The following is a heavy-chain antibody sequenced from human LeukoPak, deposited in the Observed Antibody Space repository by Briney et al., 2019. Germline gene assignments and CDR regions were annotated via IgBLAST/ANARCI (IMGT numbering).Heavy chain of an antibody. D-gene: IGHD2-15*01. J-gene: IGHJ4*02. V-gene: IGHV4-38-2*01. CDR2: IYHSGST. CDR1: GYSISSGYY. CDR3: ARQYCSGGSCYLVDY. Sequence: SETLSLTCAVSGYSISSGYYWGWIRQPPGKGLEWIGSIYHSGSTYYNPSLKSRVTISVDTSKNQFSLKLSSVTAADTAVYYCARQYCSGGSCYLVDYWGQGTPVTVSS.